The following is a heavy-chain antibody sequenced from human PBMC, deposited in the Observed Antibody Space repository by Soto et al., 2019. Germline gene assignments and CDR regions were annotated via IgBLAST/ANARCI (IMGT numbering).Heavy chain of an antibody. CDR2: INHSGST. V-gene: IGHV4-34*01. J-gene: IGHJ2*01. D-gene: IGHD3-3*01. Sequence: PSENLSLTCAVYGGSFSGYYWSWIGQPPGKGLEWIGEINHSGSTNYNPSLKSRVTISVDTSKNQFSLKLSSVTAADTAVYYCALGRYDFWSGPNLEFDLWVRGSLV. CDR1: GGSFSGYY. CDR3: ALGRYDFWSGPNLEFDL.